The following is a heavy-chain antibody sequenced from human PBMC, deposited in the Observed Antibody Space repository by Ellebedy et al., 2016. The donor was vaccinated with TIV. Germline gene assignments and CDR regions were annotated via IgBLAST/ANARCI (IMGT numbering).Heavy chain of an antibody. CDR3: ARDWGRAAVL. Sequence: SETLSLXXTVSGASVGSNSYYWSWIRQSPGKGLEWIGYIYYSGSTNYNPSLKSRVTISVDTSKNQFSLRLSSVTAADTAVYYCARDWGRAAVLWGQGTLVTVSS. CDR2: IYYSGST. J-gene: IGHJ4*02. V-gene: IGHV4-61*01. CDR1: GASVGSNSYY. D-gene: IGHD3-16*01.